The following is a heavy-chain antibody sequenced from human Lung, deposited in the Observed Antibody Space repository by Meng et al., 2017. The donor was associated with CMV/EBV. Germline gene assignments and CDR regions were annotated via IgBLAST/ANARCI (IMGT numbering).Heavy chain of an antibody. Sequence: GSLRLXCTVSGGSISSYHWSWIRQPPGKGLEWIGYIYYSGSTNYNPSLKSRVTISVDTSKNQFSLKLSSVTAADTAVYYCSRVGRSGSYLPVLDYWGQGXLVTVSS. CDR1: GGSISSYH. CDR2: IYYSGST. J-gene: IGHJ4*02. V-gene: IGHV4-59*01. CDR3: SRVGRSGSYLPVLDY. D-gene: IGHD1-26*01.